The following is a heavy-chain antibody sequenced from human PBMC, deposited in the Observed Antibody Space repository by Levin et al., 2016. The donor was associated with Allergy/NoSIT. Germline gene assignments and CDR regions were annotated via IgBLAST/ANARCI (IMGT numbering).Heavy chain of an antibody. V-gene: IGHV3-53*01. J-gene: IGHJ4*02. CDR3: ARGLLSGTYYLDN. CDR2: SYSGGST. Sequence: GGSLRLSCAASGFTVSSDYMSWVRQAPGKGLEWVSISYSGGSTYYADSVKGRFTISRDTSKNTLYLQMNSLRAEDTAIYYCARGLLSGTYYLDNWGRGTLVTVSS. CDR1: GFTVSSDY. D-gene: IGHD1-26*01.